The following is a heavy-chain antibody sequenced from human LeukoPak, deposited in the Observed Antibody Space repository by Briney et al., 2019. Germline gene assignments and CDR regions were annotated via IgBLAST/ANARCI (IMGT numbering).Heavy chain of an antibody. Sequence: GESLKISCKGSGYSFTSYWIGWVRQMPGKGLEWMGIIYPGDSDTRYSPSFQGQVTISADKSISTAYLQWSSLKASDTAMYSCARLLVRDVVSTSCYGFYYWGQGTLVTVSS. CDR3: ARLLVRDVVSTSCYGFYY. D-gene: IGHD2-2*01. J-gene: IGHJ4*02. CDR2: IYPGDSDT. CDR1: GYSFTSYW. V-gene: IGHV5-51*01.